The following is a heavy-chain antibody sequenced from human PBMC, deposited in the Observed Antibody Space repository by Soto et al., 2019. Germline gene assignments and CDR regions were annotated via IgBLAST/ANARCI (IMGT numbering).Heavy chain of an antibody. Sequence: LRLSFSASGFTLSSYDMHWVRQAPGKGLEYVSGISRKGNNIYYADSVKGRFTISRDTFKDTLFLQMTSLRAEDTAVYYCVKEETVGVGGFHYRGQVPLVTVSS. CDR3: VKEETVGVGGFHY. D-gene: IGHD1-26*01. J-gene: IGHJ4*02. V-gene: IGHV3-64D*06. CDR2: ISRKGNNI. CDR1: GFTLSSYD.